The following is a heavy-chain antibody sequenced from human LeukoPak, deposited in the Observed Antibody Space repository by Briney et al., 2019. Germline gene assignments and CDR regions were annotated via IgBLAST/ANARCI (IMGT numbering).Heavy chain of an antibody. CDR2: ISSSGSTI. D-gene: IGHD2-2*01. CDR1: GFTFSDYY. Sequence: GGSLRLSCAASGFTFSDYYMSWIRQAPGKGLEWVSYISSSGSTIYYADSVKGRFTISRDNAKNSLYLQMNSLRAEDTAVYYCARELVVVVPAAPNGYYFDYWGQGTLVTVSS. CDR3: ARELVVVVPAAPNGYYFDY. V-gene: IGHV3-11*01. J-gene: IGHJ4*02.